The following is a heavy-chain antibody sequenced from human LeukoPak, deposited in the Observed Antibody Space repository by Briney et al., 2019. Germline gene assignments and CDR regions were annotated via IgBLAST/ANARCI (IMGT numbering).Heavy chain of an antibody. V-gene: IGHV1-69-2*01. J-gene: IGHJ3*02. Sequence: GASVKVSCKVSGYTFTDYYMHWVQQAPGKGLEWMGLVDPEDGETIYAEKFQGRVTITADTSTDTAYMELSSLRSEDTAVYYCATQRYDSSGYYSLCHAFDIWGQGTMVTVSS. CDR2: VDPEDGET. CDR3: ATQRYDSSGYYSLCHAFDI. CDR1: GYTFTDYY. D-gene: IGHD3-22*01.